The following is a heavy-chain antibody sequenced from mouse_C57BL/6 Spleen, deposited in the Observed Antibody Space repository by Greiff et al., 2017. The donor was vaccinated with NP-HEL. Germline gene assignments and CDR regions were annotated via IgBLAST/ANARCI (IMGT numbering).Heavy chain of an antibody. CDR2: INPSTGGT. Sequence: VQLKQSGPELVKPGASVKISCKASGYSFTGYYMNWVKQSPEKSLEWIGEINPSTGGTTYNQKFKAKATLTVDKSSSTAYMQLKSLTSEDSAVYYCARRMIYYGSSPWYFDVWGTGTTVTVSS. CDR3: ARRMIYYGSSPWYFDV. J-gene: IGHJ1*03. CDR1: GYSFTGYY. D-gene: IGHD1-1*01. V-gene: IGHV1-42*01.